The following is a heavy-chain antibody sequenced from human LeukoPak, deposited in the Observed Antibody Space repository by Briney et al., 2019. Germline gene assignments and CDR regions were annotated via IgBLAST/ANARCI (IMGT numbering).Heavy chain of an antibody. V-gene: IGHV1-24*01. CDR3: ATSHCSGGSCYSSYYYYMDV. J-gene: IGHJ6*03. D-gene: IGHD2-15*01. CDR1: GYTLTELS. CDR2: FYPEDGET. Sequence: GASVKVSCKVSGYTLTELSMHWVRQAPGKGLERMGGFYPEDGETIYAQKFQGRVTMTEDTSTDTAYMELSSLRSEDTAVYYCATSHCSGGSCYSSYYYYMDVWGKGTTVTVSS.